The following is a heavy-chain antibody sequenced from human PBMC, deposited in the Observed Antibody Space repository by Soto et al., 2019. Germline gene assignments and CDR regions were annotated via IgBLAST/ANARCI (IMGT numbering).Heavy chain of an antibody. J-gene: IGHJ4*02. V-gene: IGHV1-69*01. Sequence: QVQLVQSGAEVKKPGSSVKVSCKASGDTFNNYAFSWVRQAPGQGLEWMGGIIPIFGSPDYTVKFQGAVTINADEATSTAYMELSSLRSEDTAVYYCASAARCSGGSCYSPFDYWGQGTLVTVSS. CDR3: ASAARCSGGSCYSPFDY. CDR2: IIPIFGSP. D-gene: IGHD2-15*01. CDR1: GDTFNNYA.